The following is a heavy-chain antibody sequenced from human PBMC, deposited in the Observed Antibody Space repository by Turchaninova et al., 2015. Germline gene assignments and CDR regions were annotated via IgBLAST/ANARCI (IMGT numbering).Heavy chain of an antibody. CDR1: GDSINSSDYY. Sequence: QLQLQESGPGLVKPPETLSLTCTVSGDSINSSDYYWGWIRQPPGKGLEWVGTVYDSGTTFYNPALETRVTVYVDTSENQFSVKLGSVTAADKAVYDCARGKLRSDWFDPWGQGTLVTVSA. CDR2: VYDSGTT. CDR3: ARGKLRSDWFDP. D-gene: IGHD4-17*01. V-gene: IGHV4-39*01. J-gene: IGHJ5*02.